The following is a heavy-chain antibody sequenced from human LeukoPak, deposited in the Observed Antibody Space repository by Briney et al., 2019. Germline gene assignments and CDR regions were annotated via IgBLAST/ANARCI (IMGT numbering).Heavy chain of an antibody. CDR3: ARQPRGTTNYYYYYYMDV. CDR2: INHSGST. Sequence: PSETLSLTCAVYGGSFSGYYWSWIRQPPGKGLEWIGEINHSGSTNYNPSLKSRVTISVDTSKNQFSLKLSSVTAADTAVYYCARQPRGTTNYYYYYYMDVWGKGTTVTISS. CDR1: GGSFSGYY. J-gene: IGHJ6*03. D-gene: IGHD1-1*01. V-gene: IGHV4-34*01.